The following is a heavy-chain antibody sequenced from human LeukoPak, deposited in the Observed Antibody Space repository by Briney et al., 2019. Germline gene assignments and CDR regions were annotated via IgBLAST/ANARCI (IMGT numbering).Heavy chain of an antibody. CDR2: VTGSGITT. CDR3: AKSVAIGFDI. CDR1: GFTFSDYI. V-gene: IGHV3-23*01. D-gene: IGHD5-12*01. J-gene: IGHJ3*02. Sequence: PGGSLRLSCVASGFTFSDYIMNWVRQAPGKGLEWVSTVTGSGITTSYAASVKGRFTISRDNSKNTLYLQMNSLRAGDTAVYYCAKSVAIGFDIWGQGTMVTVSS.